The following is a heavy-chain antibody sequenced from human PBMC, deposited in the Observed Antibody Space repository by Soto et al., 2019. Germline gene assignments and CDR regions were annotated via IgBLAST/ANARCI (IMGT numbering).Heavy chain of an antibody. D-gene: IGHD5-12*01. V-gene: IGHV4-30-4*01. CDR3: ARADRYLVDSQVTGGAFDI. Sequence: SETLSLTCTVSGGSISSGDYYWSWIRQPPGKGLEWIGYIYYSGSTYYNPSLKSRVTISVDTSKNQFSLKLSSVTAADTAVYYCARADRYLVDSQVTGGAFDIWGQGTMVTVS. CDR2: IYYSGST. J-gene: IGHJ3*02. CDR1: GGSISSGDYY.